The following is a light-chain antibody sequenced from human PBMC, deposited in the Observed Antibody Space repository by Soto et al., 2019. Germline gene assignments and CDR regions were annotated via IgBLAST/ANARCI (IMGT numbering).Light chain of an antibody. CDR3: QQYGSSQRT. CDR1: QGVSNNS. V-gene: IGKV3-20*01. J-gene: IGKJ1*01. Sequence: EIVLTQSPGTLSLSPGTRATFSGRASQGVSNNSIAWYQRKHGQAPRPLMYVAFKRATGRPDGFSGSGSGADFTLSISRMEPEDFEVYCCQQYGSSQRTFGQGTKVDIK. CDR2: VAF.